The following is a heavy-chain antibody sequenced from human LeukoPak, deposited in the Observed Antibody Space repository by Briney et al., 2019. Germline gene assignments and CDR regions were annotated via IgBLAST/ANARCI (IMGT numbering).Heavy chain of an antibody. CDR3: ARQEGATVTTNGFDY. Sequence: SETLSLTCTVSGGSISSYYWSWIRQPPAKGLEWIGYIYTSGRTKYNPSLKSRVTISVDTSKNQSSLKLSSVTAEDTAVYYCARQEGATVTTNGFDYWGQGTLVTVSS. CDR2: IYTSGRT. CDR1: GGSISSYY. D-gene: IGHD4-11*01. V-gene: IGHV4-4*09. J-gene: IGHJ4*02.